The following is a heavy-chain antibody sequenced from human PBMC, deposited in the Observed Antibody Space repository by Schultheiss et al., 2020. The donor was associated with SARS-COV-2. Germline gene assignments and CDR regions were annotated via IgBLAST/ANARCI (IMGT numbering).Heavy chain of an antibody. V-gene: IGHV3-23*01. CDR2: ISGSGGST. Sequence: GGSLRLSCAASGFTFSDLYMSWIRQAPGKGLEWVSAISGSGGSTYYADSVKGRFTISRDNSKNTLYLQMNSLRAEDTALYFCATSVRDAFDIWGQGTLVTVSS. CDR1: GFTFSDLY. J-gene: IGHJ3*02. CDR3: ATSVRDAFDI.